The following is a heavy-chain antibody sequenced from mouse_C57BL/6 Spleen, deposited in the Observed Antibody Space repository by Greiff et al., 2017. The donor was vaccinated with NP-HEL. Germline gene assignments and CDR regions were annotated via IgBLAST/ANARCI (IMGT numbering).Heavy chain of an antibody. Sequence: VHLVESGPGLVAPSQSLSITCTVSGFSLTSYALSWVRQPPGQGLELLGVICTGGGTNYNSALKSRLSISKDNSKRQVFLKMNSLQTDDTARYYSARTQTAQGTMDDWGQGTSVTVSS. CDR3: ARTQTAQGTMDD. V-gene: IGHV2-9-1*01. D-gene: IGHD3-2*02. J-gene: IGHJ4*01. CDR1: GFSLTSYA. CDR2: ICTGGGT.